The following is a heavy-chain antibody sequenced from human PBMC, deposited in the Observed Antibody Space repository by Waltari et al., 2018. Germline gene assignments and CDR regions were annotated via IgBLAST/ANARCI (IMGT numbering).Heavy chain of an antibody. CDR1: GFTFISYA. J-gene: IGHJ4*02. V-gene: IGHV3-23*01. Sequence: EVQLLESGGGLVQPGGSLRLSCAASGFTFISYAMTWVRQAPGKGWGWVSGSSGPALTTFYADSVKGRFSVSREKSKNTLYLQINGLRADDTAVYYCAKAGGIAAAEFQFDFWGRGTLVTVSS. CDR2: SSGPALTT. CDR3: AKAGGIAAAEFQFDF. D-gene: IGHD6-13*01.